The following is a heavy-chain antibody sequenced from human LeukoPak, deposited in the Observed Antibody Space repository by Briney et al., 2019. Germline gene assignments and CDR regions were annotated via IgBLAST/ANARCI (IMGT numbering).Heavy chain of an antibody. V-gene: IGHV1-58*02. J-gene: IGHJ4*02. CDR3: AAVQVGANYYFDY. D-gene: IGHD1-26*01. CDR2: IVVGSGNT. CDR1: GFTFTSSA. Sequence: ASVKVSCKASGFTFTSSAMQWVRQARGQRLEWIGWIVVGSGNTNCAQKFQERVTITRDMSTSRAYMELSSLRSEDTAVYYCAAVQVGANYYFDYWGQGTLVTVSS.